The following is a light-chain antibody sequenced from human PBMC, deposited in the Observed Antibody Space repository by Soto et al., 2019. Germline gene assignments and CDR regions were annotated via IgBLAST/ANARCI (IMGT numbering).Light chain of an antibody. V-gene: IGLV2-14*01. Sequence: QSALTQPASVSGSPGQSITISCTGTRSDVGDYDSVSWYQQHPGKVPKLMIYAVSIRPSGVSNRFSGSKSGSTASLTISGLQPEDEADYYCSSYASSGLLFGGGTKLTVL. CDR1: RSDVGDYDS. CDR2: AVS. J-gene: IGLJ2*01. CDR3: SSYASSGLL.